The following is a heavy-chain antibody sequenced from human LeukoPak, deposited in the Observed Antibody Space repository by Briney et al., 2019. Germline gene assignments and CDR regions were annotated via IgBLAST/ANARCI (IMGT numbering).Heavy chain of an antibody. CDR2: ISYDGSNK. CDR3: ARVDEEDYYYGMDV. Sequence: GGSLRLSCAASGFTFSSYWMSWVRQAPGKGLEWVAVISYDGSNKYYADSVKGRFTISRDNSKNTLYLQMNSLRAKDTAVYYCARVDEEDYYYGMDVWGQGTTVTVSS. J-gene: IGHJ6*02. CDR1: GFTFSSYW. V-gene: IGHV3-30-3*01.